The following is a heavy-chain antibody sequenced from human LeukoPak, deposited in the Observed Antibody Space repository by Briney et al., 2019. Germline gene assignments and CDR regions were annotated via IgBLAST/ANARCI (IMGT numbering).Heavy chain of an antibody. J-gene: IGHJ3*02. CDR3: ARDRVGIAVAGTPWGAFDI. V-gene: IGHV1-18*01. CDR1: GYTFTSYG. Sequence: GASVKVSCKASGYTFTSYGITWVRQAPGQGLEWMGWIGAYNGDTNYPQKLQGRVTMTTDTSTSTAYMELRSLRSDDTAVYYCARDRVGIAVAGTPWGAFDIWGQGTTVTVS. D-gene: IGHD6-19*01. CDR2: IGAYNGDT.